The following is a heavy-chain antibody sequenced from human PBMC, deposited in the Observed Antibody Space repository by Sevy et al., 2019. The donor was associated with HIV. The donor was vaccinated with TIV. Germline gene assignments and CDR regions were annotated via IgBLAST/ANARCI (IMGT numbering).Heavy chain of an antibody. CDR3: ARDRSEYSKYYYYGMDV. J-gene: IGHJ6*02. CDR2: ISYDGSNK. D-gene: IGHD6-6*01. CDR1: GFTFSSYA. Sequence: GGSLRLSCAASGFTFSSYAMHWVRHAPGKGLEWVAVISYDGSNKYYADSVKGRFTISRDNSKNTLYLQMNSLRAEDTAVYYCARDRSEYSKYYYYGMDVWGQGTTVTVSS. V-gene: IGHV3-30-3*01.